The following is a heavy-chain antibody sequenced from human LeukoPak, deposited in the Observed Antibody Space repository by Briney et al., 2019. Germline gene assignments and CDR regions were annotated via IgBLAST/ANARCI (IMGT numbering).Heavy chain of an antibody. D-gene: IGHD3-10*01. J-gene: IGHJ4*02. CDR1: GITVSSSF. CDR3: ARVGIYRPGSSYFDH. Sequence: GGSLRLSCAASGITVSSSFMSWVRQVPGKGLEWVSIIYAAGATYTADSVTGRFTISRDTSKNMLNLEMNSLRPEDTAVYFCARVGIYRPGSSYFDHWGQGTLVSVSS. V-gene: IGHV3-66*01. CDR2: IYAAGAT.